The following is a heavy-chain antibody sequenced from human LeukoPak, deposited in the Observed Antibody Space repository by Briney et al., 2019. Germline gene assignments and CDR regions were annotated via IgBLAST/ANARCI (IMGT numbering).Heavy chain of an antibody. V-gene: IGHV3-9*01. CDR1: GFTFDDYA. J-gene: IGHJ6*02. CDR3: AKDIGGNDV. CDR2: ISWNSGSI. D-gene: IGHD3-16*01. Sequence: PGRSLRLSCAASGFTFDDYAMHWVRQAPGKGLEWVSGISWNSGSIGYADSVKGRFTISRDNAKNSLYLQMNSLRAEDTALYYCAKDIGGNDVWGQGTTVTVSS.